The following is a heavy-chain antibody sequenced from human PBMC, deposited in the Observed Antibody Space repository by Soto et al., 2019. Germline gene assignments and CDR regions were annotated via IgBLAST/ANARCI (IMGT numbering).Heavy chain of an antibody. CDR2: IKEDGSEK. Sequence: EVQLVESGGDLVQPGGSLRLSCAASGFTFSNYWMSWVRQAPGIGLEWVANIKEDGSEKYYVDSVKGRFTISRDNAKNSLYLQMNSLRAEDTAVYYCARYPRGYCSGGTCSVWGQGTLVTVSS. D-gene: IGHD2-15*01. J-gene: IGHJ4*02. CDR1: GFTFSNYW. V-gene: IGHV3-7*05. CDR3: ARYPRGYCSGGTCSV.